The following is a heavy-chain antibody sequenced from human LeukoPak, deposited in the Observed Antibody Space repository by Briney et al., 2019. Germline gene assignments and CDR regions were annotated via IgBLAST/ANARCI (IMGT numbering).Heavy chain of an antibody. Sequence: ASMKVSCKASGYSFISYYIHWVRQAPGQGLTWMGWINPNSGGTNYAQNFQGRVTLTRDTTISTAYMELSRLRSDDTAVYYCVKSSDWHLEYWGQGTLVTVSS. CDR3: VKSSDWHLEY. V-gene: IGHV1-2*02. CDR2: INPNSGGT. CDR1: GYSFISYY. D-gene: IGHD3-9*01. J-gene: IGHJ4*02.